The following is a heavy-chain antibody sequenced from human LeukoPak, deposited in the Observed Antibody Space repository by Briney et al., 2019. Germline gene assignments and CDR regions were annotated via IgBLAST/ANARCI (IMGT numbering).Heavy chain of an antibody. CDR3: ARANSPVPAAAPTSRGIYYFDY. D-gene: IGHD2-2*01. V-gene: IGHV3-30*14. CDR2: ISHDGSDK. J-gene: IGHJ4*02. CDR1: GLTFSSHW. Sequence: PAGGSLRLSCAASGLTFSSHWMHWVRQAPGKGLEWVAVISHDGSDKHYTDSVKGRFTISRDNSRNTLYLQMNSLRAEDTAVYYCARANSPVPAAAPTSRGIYYFDYWGQGTLVTVSS.